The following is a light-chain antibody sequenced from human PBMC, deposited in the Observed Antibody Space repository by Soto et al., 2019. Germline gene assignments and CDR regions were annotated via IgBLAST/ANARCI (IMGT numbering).Light chain of an antibody. V-gene: IGLV2-14*01. CDR2: EVT. J-gene: IGLJ1*01. CDR3: SSYTTSAPYV. CDR1: SSDVGAYNF. Sequence: QSVLTQPASVSGSPGQSITISCTGTSSDVGAYNFVSWYQHHPGRAPKLIIYEVTIRPSGVSNRFSGSKPGNTASLTISGLQAEDEADYYCSSYTTSAPYVFGSGTKVTVL.